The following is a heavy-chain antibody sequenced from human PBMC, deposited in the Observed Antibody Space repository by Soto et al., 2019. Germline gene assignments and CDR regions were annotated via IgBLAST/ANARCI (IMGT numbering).Heavy chain of an antibody. Sequence: XATLSLTCAVYGGSVSGYYWSWIRQPPGKGLEWIGEINHSGSTNYNPSLKSRVTISVDTSKNQFSLKLSSVTAADTAVYYCARGPLIYPLWFREQPSYYYYGMDVWGQGTTVTVSS. CDR2: INHSGST. J-gene: IGHJ6*02. V-gene: IGHV4-34*01. D-gene: IGHD3-10*01. CDR3: ARGPLIYPLWFREQPSYYYYGMDV. CDR1: GGSVSGYY.